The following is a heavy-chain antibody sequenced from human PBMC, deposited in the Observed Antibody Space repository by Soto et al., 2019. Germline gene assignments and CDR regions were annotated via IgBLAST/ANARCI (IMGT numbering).Heavy chain of an antibody. CDR1: GGSISSGDYY. CDR2: IYYSGST. Sequence: QVQLQESGPGLVKPSQTLSLTCTVSGGSISSGDYYWSWIRQPPGKGLEWIVYIYYSGSTYYNPSLKSRVTISVDTSKTQFALRLSSVTAADPAVYYCARERPDGCRRAPWGQGTLVTVSS. V-gene: IGHV4-30-4*01. D-gene: IGHD6-19*01. CDR3: ARERPDGCRRAP. J-gene: IGHJ5*02.